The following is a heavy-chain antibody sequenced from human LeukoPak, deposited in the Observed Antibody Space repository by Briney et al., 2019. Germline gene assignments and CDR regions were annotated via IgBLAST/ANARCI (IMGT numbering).Heavy chain of an antibody. V-gene: IGHV1-18*04. CDR2: ISTYNGTT. CDR3: ARERYIMGGQTLISLFDY. J-gene: IGHJ4*02. CDR1: RYTFTDYY. Sequence: GASVKVSCKTSRYTFTDYYIHWVRQAPGQGLEWMGWISTYNGTTNYAQKLQDRVTMTTDTSTSMVYMEVRDVTSDDTAVYYCARERYIMGGQTLISLFDYWGQGTLVTVSS. D-gene: IGHD1-26*01.